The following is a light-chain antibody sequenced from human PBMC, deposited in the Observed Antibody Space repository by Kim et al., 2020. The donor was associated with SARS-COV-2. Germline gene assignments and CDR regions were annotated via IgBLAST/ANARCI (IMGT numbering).Light chain of an antibody. J-gene: IGKJ1*01. CDR2: KAS. Sequence: SASVGDTVTITCRASQSVNDWLAWYQQKPGKAPKLLIYKASSLTSGVPSRCSGSGSGREFTLTISSLQPDDFGTYYCQQYDSSWTFGQGTKVDIK. V-gene: IGKV1-5*03. CDR1: QSVNDW. CDR3: QQYDSSWT.